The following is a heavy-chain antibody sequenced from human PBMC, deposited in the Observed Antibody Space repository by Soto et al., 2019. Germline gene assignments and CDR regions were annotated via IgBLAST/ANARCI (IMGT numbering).Heavy chain of an antibody. Sequence: GGSLRLSCVSAVFPFSGDAISWVRQARGKGLEWVSAISGSGGSTYYADSVKGRFTISRDNPKNTLSLQMNSLRAEDTAVYYCARNQKIRSTYMDVWGQGTTFTVSS. CDR2: ISGSGGST. V-gene: IGHV3-23*01. D-gene: IGHD2-2*01. J-gene: IGHJ6*03. CDR3: ARNQKIRSTYMDV. CDR1: VFPFSGDA.